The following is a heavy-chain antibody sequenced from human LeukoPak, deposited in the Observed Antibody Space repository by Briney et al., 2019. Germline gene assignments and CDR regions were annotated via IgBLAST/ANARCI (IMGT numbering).Heavy chain of an antibody. D-gene: IGHD2-2*01. CDR3: AKESVVPAALDY. CDR2: IRYDGSNK. CDR1: GFTFSSYG. Sequence: GSLRLSCAASGFTFSSYGMHWVRQAPGKGLEWVAFIRYDGSNKYYADSVKGRFTISRDNSKNTLYLQMNSPRAEDTAVYYCAKESVVPAALDYWGQGTLVTVSS. J-gene: IGHJ4*02. V-gene: IGHV3-30*02.